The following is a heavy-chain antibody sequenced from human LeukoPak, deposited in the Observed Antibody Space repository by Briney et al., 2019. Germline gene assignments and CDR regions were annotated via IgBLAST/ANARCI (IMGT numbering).Heavy chain of an antibody. CDR2: IYHSGST. D-gene: IGHD6-6*01. J-gene: IGHJ4*02. Sequence: PSQTLSLTCTVSGGSISSGGYYWSWIRQPPGKGLEWIGYIYHSGSTYYNPSLKSRVTISVDRSKNQFSLKLSSVTAAGTAVYYCARILYSSSSFIPYYFDYWGQGTLVTVSS. CDR3: ARILYSSSSFIPYYFDY. CDR1: GGSISSGGYY. V-gene: IGHV4-30-2*01.